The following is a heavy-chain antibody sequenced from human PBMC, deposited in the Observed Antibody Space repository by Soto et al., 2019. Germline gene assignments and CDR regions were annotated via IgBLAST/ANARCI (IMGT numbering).Heavy chain of an antibody. J-gene: IGHJ4*02. CDR3: ARRYGDQFDY. V-gene: IGHV4-59*01. D-gene: IGHD4-17*01. Sequence: SETLSLTCAVSGGSISSYYWSWIRRPPGKGLEWIGYIYYSGSTNYNPSLKSRVTISVDKSKNQLSLKLSSVTAADTAVYYCARRYGDQFDYWGQGTLVTVSS. CDR2: IYYSGST. CDR1: GGSISSYY.